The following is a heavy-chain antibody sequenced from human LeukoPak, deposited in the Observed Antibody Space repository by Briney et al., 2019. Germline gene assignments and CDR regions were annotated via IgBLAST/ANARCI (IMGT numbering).Heavy chain of an antibody. V-gene: IGHV4-39*01. CDR2: IYYSGST. J-gene: IGHJ2*01. D-gene: IGHD3-22*01. CDR1: GGSISSSSSY. Sequence: RASETLSLTCTVSGGSISSSSSYWVWIRQPPGMGLEWTGSIYYSGSTYSNPSLKSRVTISVDTSKNQFSLKVSSVAAADTAVYYCARYESSAYGIDVWGRGTLVTVSS. CDR3: ARYESSAYGIDV.